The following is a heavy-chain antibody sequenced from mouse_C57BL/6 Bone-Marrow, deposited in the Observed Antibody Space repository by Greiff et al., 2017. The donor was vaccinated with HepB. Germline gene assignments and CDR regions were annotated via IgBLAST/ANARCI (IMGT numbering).Heavy chain of an antibody. D-gene: IGHD1-1*01. J-gene: IGHJ4*01. CDR1: GFTFSSYG. V-gene: IGHV5-6*01. CDR2: ISSGGSYT. CDR3: ARPIITTVVGMDY. Sequence: EVHLVESGGDLVKPGGSLKLSCAASGFTFSSYGMSWVRQTPDKRLEWVATISSGGSYTYYPDSVKGRFTISRDNAKNTLYLQMSSLKSEDTAMYYCARPIITTVVGMDYWGQGTSVTVSS.